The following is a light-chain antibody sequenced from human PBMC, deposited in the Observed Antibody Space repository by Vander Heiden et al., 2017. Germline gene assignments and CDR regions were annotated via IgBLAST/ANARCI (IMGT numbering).Light chain of an antibody. V-gene: IGKV3-20*01. CDR1: QSVSDNQ. J-gene: IGKJ2*01. CDR3: HHYGASPYT. CDR2: GVS. Sequence: EMPLTHSPGTLPLSPGERATLSCRASQSVSDNQLAWYQQKPGQAPRLLMYGVSNRATGIPDRFSGSGSGTDFTLIISRLEPEDFAVYFCHHYGASPYTFGQGTKLEIK.